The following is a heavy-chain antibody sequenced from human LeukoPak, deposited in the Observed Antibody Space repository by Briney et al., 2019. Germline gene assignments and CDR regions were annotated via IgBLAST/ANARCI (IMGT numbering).Heavy chain of an antibody. Sequence: GGSLRLSCAASGFTFSTYAMTWVRQAPGKGLEWVSAISSNGGSTYSADSVKGRFTISRDNSKNTLYLQMNSLRAEDTALYYCAKQTAEGDYDFWSGYYGFDYWGQGTLVTVSS. CDR2: ISSNGGST. D-gene: IGHD3-3*01. CDR1: GFTFSTYA. CDR3: AKQTAEGDYDFWSGYYGFDY. J-gene: IGHJ4*02. V-gene: IGHV3-23*01.